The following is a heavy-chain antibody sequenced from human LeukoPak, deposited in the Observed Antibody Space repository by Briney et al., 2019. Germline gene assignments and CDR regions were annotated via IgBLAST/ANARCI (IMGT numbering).Heavy chain of an antibody. Sequence: SGGSLRLSCAASGFTFSSYSMKWVRQAPGKGLEWVSSISSSSSYIYYADSVKGRFTISRDNAKNSLYLQMNSLRAEDTAVYYCARDDSSSSRMDVWGQGTTVTVSS. CDR1: GFTFSSYS. D-gene: IGHD6-13*01. CDR3: ARDDSSSSRMDV. J-gene: IGHJ6*02. CDR2: ISSSSSYI. V-gene: IGHV3-21*01.